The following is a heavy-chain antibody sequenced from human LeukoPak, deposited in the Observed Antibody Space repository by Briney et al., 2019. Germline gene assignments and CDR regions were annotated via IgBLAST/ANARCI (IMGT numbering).Heavy chain of an antibody. CDR2: IYYSGGA. Sequence: SDTLSLTCSVSGGSMYDYYWSWIRQPPGKGLEWVGHIYYSGGATSSPSLKSRLTMSIDTSHSHFSLQLTSVTAADTAIYFCARSGTHAFDMWGQGTLVTVSS. J-gene: IGHJ3*02. V-gene: IGHV4-59*01. CDR3: ARSGTHAFDM. CDR1: GGSMYDYY.